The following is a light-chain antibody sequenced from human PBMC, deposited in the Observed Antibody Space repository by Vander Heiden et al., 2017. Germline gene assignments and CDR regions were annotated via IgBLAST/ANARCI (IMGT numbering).Light chain of an antibody. CDR2: KAS. CDR3: QQYNRYSPRT. Sequence: DIQMTQSPSTLSASVGDRVTITCRASQSISSWLAWYQQKPGKAPKLLIYKASSLESGVPSRFSGSGSGTEFTLTISSLQPDDFATYYCQQYNRYSPRTFGGGTKVEIK. J-gene: IGKJ4*01. CDR1: QSISSW. V-gene: IGKV1-5*03.